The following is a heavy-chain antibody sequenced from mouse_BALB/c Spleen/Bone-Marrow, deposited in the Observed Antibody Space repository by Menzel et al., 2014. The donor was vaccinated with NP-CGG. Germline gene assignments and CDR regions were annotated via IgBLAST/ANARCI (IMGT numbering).Heavy chain of an antibody. D-gene: IGHD2-1*01. J-gene: IGHJ1*01. CDR2: INSNGGST. CDR3: ARPYGNWYFDV. CDR1: GFTFSSYG. V-gene: IGHV5-6-3*01. Sequence: EVKLVESGGGLVQPGGSLKLSCAASGFTFSSYGMSWVRQIPDKRLELVATINSNGGSTYYPDSVKGRFTISRDNAKNTLYLQMSSLKSEDTAMYYCARPYGNWYFDVWGAGTTVTVSS.